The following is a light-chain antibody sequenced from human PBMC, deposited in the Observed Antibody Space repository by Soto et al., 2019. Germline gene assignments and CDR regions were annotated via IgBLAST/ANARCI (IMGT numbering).Light chain of an antibody. V-gene: IGKV3-15*01. Sequence: EIVMTQSPATLSVCPGERATPSCRASQSVSTKLAWYRPKPGKAPRLLIHSASTRATGIPASFSGSGSGTAVTLTISCRQSEYFAVYYCQPCNNLPRTCGQGTEVEIK. CDR1: QSVSTK. J-gene: IGKJ1*01. CDR3: QPCNNLPRT. CDR2: SAS.